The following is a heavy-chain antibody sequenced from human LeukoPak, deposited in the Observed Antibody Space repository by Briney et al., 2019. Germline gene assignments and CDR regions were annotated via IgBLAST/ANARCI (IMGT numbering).Heavy chain of an antibody. V-gene: IGHV5-10-1*01. CDR3: ARPQYDISTGYPFDY. CDR1: GYSFTSYW. CDR2: IDPTDSYT. J-gene: IGHJ4*02. D-gene: IGHD3-9*01. Sequence: GASLKISFKGSGYSFTSYWIFWVRPMPGKGLGWMGRIDPTDSYTNYSPSFQGHVTLSADKSISTAYLQWNSLKASDTAIYYCARPQYDISTGYPFDYWGQGTLVTVSS.